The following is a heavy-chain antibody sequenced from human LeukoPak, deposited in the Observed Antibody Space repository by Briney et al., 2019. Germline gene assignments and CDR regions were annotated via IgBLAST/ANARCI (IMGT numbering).Heavy chain of an antibody. D-gene: IGHD2-15*01. V-gene: IGHV4-59*08. J-gene: IGHJ3*02. CDR2: IYYSGST. CDR3: AGRIVGYCSGGSCYGAFDI. Sequence: SETLSLTCTVSGGSISSYYWSWIRQPPGKGLEWIGYIYYSGSTNYNPSLKSRVTISVDTSKNQFSLKLSSVTAADTAVYYCAGRIVGYCSGGSCYGAFDIWGQGTMVTVSS. CDR1: GGSISSYY.